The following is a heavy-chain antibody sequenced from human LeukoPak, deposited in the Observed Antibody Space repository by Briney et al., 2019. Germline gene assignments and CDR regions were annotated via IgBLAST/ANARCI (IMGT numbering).Heavy chain of an antibody. J-gene: IGHJ5*02. CDR1: GFTFSSFV. CDR3: AKGARGDTVTSIVGLNWFDP. Sequence: PGGSLKLSCAASGFTFSSFVMSWVRQAPGKGLEWVSSIGGSGGGTYYADSVKGRFSISRDNSKNTLYLQMNSLRADDTAVYYCAKGARGDTVTSIVGLNWFDPWGQGTLVTVSS. CDR2: IGGSGGGT. V-gene: IGHV3-23*01. D-gene: IGHD4-17*01.